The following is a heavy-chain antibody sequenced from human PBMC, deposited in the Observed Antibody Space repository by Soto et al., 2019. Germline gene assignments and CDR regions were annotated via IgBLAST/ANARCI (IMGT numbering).Heavy chain of an antibody. Sequence: EVQLVETGGGLIQPGGSLSLSCAASGFNVSSKYMHWVRQAPGKGLEWVSLTYTGGNSFYASSVKGRFIVSRDISKNTLYLQMNSLSAEDTAVYYCASEGFPYGLDYWGQGSLVTVSS. CDR3: ASEGFPYGLDY. CDR1: GFNVSSKY. D-gene: IGHD3-10*01. J-gene: IGHJ4*02. V-gene: IGHV3-53*02. CDR2: TYTGGNS.